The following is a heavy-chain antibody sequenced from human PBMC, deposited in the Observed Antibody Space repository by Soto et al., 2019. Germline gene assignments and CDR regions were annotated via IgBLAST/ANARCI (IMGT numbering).Heavy chain of an antibody. CDR2: ISYDGRSK. J-gene: IGHJ3*02. CDR3: AKVRTDYGDYEAAFDI. CDR1: GFTFSSYG. Sequence: QVQLVESGGGVVQPGRSLRLSCVASGFTFSSYGMHWVRQAPGKGLEWGAAISYDGRSKYYADSVKGRFTISRENSKNTLYVQMNSLRAEDTAVYYCAKVRTDYGDYEAAFDIWGQGTMVTVSS. D-gene: IGHD4-17*01. V-gene: IGHV3-30*18.